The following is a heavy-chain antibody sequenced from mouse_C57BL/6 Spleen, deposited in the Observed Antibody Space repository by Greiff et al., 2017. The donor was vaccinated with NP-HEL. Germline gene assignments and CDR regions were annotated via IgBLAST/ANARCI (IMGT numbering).Heavy chain of an antibody. CDR1: GFTFSDAW. V-gene: IGHV6-6*01. CDR2: IRHKGNNHAT. J-gene: IGHJ1*03. CDR3: TRIYFYGSSHWYVDV. D-gene: IGHD1-1*01. Sequence: EVQRVESGGGLVKPGGSMKLSCAASGFTFSDAWMDWVRQSPEKGLEWVAEIRHKGNNHATYYAVSVKGRFTISRDDSKSSVYLQMNSLRAEDTGIYYGTRIYFYGSSHWYVDVWGTGTTVTVSS.